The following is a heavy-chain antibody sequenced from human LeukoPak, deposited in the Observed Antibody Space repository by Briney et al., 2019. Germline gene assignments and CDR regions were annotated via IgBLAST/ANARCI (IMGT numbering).Heavy chain of an antibody. CDR1: GYTFSGYY. J-gene: IGHJ5*02. D-gene: IGHD3-10*01. Sequence: GASVKVSCKASGYTFSGYYMNWVRQAPGQALEWMGWINPNSGGTNYAQKFQGRVTMTRDTSISTAYMELRRLRSDDTAVYYCARDHFYGSGSYYALDPWGQGTLVTVSS. CDR2: INPNSGGT. CDR3: ARDHFYGSGSYYALDP. V-gene: IGHV1-2*02.